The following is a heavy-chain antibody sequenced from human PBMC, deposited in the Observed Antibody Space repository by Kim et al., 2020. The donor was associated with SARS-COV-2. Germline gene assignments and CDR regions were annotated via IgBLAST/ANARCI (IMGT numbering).Heavy chain of an antibody. Sequence: ASVKVSFKASGYTFTSYYMHWVRQAPGQGLEWMGIINPSGGSTSYAQKFQGRVTMTRDTSTSTVYMELSSLRSEDTAVYYCARVYGGESYLEYFQHWGQGTLVTVSS. V-gene: IGHV1-46*01. CDR3: ARVYGGESYLEYFQH. D-gene: IGHD2-21*01. CDR2: INPSGGST. J-gene: IGHJ1*01. CDR1: GYTFTSYY.